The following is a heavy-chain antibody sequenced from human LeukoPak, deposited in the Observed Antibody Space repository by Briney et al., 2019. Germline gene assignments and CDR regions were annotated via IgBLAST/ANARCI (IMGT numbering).Heavy chain of an antibody. Sequence: PGRSLRLSCAGSGFTFSTYGMSWVRQAPNKGLEWLSTISGSGDSTYYADSVKGRFTISRDNSKNTLFLQMSSLRAEDTAIYYCAKWQYYGSGDDYWGQGTLVTVSS. CDR2: ISGSGDST. D-gene: IGHD3-10*01. J-gene: IGHJ4*02. CDR3: AKWQYYGSGDDY. V-gene: IGHV3-23*01. CDR1: GFTFSTYG.